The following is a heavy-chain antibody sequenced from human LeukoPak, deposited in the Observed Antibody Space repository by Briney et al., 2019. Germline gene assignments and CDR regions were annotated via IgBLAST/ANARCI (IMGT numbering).Heavy chain of an antibody. CDR2: IRGKPYGGTT. J-gene: IGHJ4*02. CDR1: GFTFGDYA. CDR3: ARISAGSSLDY. Sequence: GGSLRLSCTASGFTFGDYAMSWVRQAPGKGLEWVGFIRGKPYGGTTEYAASVKGTFTISRDDSKSIAYLQMNSLKTEDTALYYCARISAGSSLDYWGQGTLVTVSS. V-gene: IGHV3-49*04. D-gene: IGHD6-6*01.